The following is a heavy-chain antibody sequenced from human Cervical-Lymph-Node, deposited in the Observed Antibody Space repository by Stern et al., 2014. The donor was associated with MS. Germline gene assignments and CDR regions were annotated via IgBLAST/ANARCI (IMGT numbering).Heavy chain of an antibody. CDR3: ARGASEKLS. D-gene: IGHD1-14*01. Sequence: VQLVESGGGLVQPGGSLRLSCAPSGFIFSNYWMSWVRQAPGKGMEWVANIKEDGSEKNYVDSVKGRFTISRDNAQNSLYLQMNSLRAEDTAVYYCARGASEKLSWGQGTLVTVSS. V-gene: IGHV3-7*01. J-gene: IGHJ5*02. CDR2: IKEDGSEK. CDR1: GFIFSNYW.